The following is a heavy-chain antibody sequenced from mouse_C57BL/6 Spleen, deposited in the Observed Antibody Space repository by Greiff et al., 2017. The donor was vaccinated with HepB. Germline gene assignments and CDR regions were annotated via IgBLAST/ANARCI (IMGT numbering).Heavy chain of an antibody. CDR1: GYTFTSYW. CDR3: ARSGDYEAMDY. D-gene: IGHD4-1*01. CDR2: IYPGSGST. J-gene: IGHJ4*01. V-gene: IGHV1-55*01. Sequence: QVQLQQPGAELVKPGASVKMSCKASGYTFTSYWITWVKQRPGQGLEWIGDIYPGSGSTNYNEKFKSKATLTVDTSSSTAYMQLISLTSEDLEVYYCARSGDYEAMDYWGQGTSVTVSS.